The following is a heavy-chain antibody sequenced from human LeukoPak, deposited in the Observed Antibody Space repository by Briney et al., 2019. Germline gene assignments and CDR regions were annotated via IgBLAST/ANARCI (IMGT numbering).Heavy chain of an antibody. CDR2: IYYSGST. D-gene: IGHD6-6*01. CDR3: ARGRIAARGRVSDY. Sequence: SETLSLTCTVSGGSISSYYWSWIRQPPGKGLGWIGYIYYSGSTNYNPSLKSRVTISVDTSKNQFSLKLSSVTAADTAVYYCARGRIAARGRVSDYWGQGTLVTVSS. J-gene: IGHJ4*02. V-gene: IGHV4-59*01. CDR1: GGSISSYY.